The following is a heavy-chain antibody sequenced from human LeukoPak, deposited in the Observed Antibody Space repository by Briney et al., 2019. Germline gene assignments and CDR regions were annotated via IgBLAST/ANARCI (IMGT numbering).Heavy chain of an antibody. CDR3: ARTYYYDSSGYYYGY. CDR1: GYTFTGYY. Sequence: ASVKVSCKASGYTFTGYYMHWVREAPGQGREWLGWFNPNSGGTNYAQKFQGRVTMTRDTSISPAYMELSRLRSDDTAVYYCARTYYYDSSGYYYGYWGQGTLVTVSS. D-gene: IGHD3-22*01. V-gene: IGHV1-2*02. CDR2: FNPNSGGT. J-gene: IGHJ4*02.